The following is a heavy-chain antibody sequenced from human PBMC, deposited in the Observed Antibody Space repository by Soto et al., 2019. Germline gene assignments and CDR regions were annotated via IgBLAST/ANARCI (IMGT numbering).Heavy chain of an antibody. Sequence: QVQLQESGPGLVKPSGTLSLTCAVSGGSISSSNWWSWVRQPPVKGLEWIGEIYHSGSTNYNPSLESRVTISVDKSKNQFSLRLSSVTAADTAVYYCARDLGDDYGDYVGYWGQGTLVTVSS. V-gene: IGHV4-4*02. CDR1: GGSISSSNW. D-gene: IGHD4-17*01. CDR2: IYHSGST. J-gene: IGHJ4*02. CDR3: ARDLGDDYGDYVGY.